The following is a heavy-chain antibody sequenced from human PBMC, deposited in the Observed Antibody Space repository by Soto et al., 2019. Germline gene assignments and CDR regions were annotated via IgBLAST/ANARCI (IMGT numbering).Heavy chain of an antibody. Sequence: PSETLSLTCTVSGGSITNYYSSWIRQLPGKVLEWIGEINLSVSTNYNPSLKSRVTISVDTYKNQFSLKLSSVTAAYTAVYYCAIRRIVDAVRRRFAPWGQGTLLNASS. CDR2: INLSVST. CDR1: GGSITNYY. J-gene: IGHJ5*02. D-gene: IGHD3-22*01. V-gene: IGHV4-34*01. CDR3: AIRRIVDAVRRRFAP.